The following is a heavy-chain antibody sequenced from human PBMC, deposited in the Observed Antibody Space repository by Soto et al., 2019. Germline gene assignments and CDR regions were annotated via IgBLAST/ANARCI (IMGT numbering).Heavy chain of an antibody. CDR3: AKDRVSAYYYYYGMDV. CDR2: ISGSGSST. CDR1: AFTFSSYA. V-gene: IGHV3-23*01. Sequence: GGSLRLSCAASAFTFSSYAMTWVRQAPGKGLEWVSGISGSGSSTYYADSVKGRFTISRDNSKNTLYLQMNSLRAEDTAVYYCAKDRVSAYYYYYGMDVWGQGATVTVSS. D-gene: IGHD3-3*01. J-gene: IGHJ6*02.